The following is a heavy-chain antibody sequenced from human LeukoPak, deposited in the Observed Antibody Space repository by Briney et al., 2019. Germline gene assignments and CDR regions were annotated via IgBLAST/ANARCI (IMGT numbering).Heavy chain of an antibody. CDR1: GGSVSSGSYH. J-gene: IGHJ4*02. CDR2: IYYSGTT. CDR3: ARVGIAVASPFFDY. V-gene: IGHV4-61*01. Sequence: SETLSLTCTVSGGSVSSGSYHCTWIRQPPGKGLEWIGYIYYSGTTNYNPSLKSRVTISVDTSKNQFSLKLGSVTAADTAVYYCARVGIAVASPFFDYWGQGTLVTVSS. D-gene: IGHD6-19*01.